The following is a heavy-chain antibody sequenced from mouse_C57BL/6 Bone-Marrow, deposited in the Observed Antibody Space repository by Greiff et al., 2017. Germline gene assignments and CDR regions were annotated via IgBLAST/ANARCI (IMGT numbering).Heavy chain of an antibody. Sequence: EVQLVESGGGLVKPGGSLKLSCAASGFTFSSYAMSWVRQTPEKRLEWVATISDGGSYTYYPDNVKGRFTISRDNAKNNLYRQMCHLKSEDTAMYYCARGLYCCGSSYFAYWGQGTLVTVSA. CDR2: ISDGGSYT. J-gene: IGHJ3*01. CDR3: ARGLYCCGSSYFAY. V-gene: IGHV5-4*01. CDR1: GFTFSSYA. D-gene: IGHD1-1*01.